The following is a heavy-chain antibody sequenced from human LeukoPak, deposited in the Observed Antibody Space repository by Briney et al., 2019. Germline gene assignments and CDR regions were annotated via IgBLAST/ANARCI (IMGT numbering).Heavy chain of an antibody. J-gene: IGHJ4*02. V-gene: IGHV4-59*11. CDR3: AALNIATRPWCLDY. CDR2: IYSIGST. D-gene: IGHD6-6*01. CDR1: GGSISSHY. Sequence: SETLSLTCIVSGGSISSHYWTWIRQPPGKGLEWIGYIYSIGSTNYNPSLKSRVTISVDTSKNQFSLKLRSVTAADTAVYYCAALNIATRPWCLDYWGQGTLVTVSS.